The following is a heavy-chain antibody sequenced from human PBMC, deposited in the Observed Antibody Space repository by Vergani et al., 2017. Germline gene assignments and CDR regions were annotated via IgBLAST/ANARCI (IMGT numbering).Heavy chain of an antibody. D-gene: IGHD5-18*01. CDR2: INHSGST. CDR1: GGSFSGYY. V-gene: IGHV4-34*01. CDR3: ARGWGYSYGWGY. J-gene: IGHJ4*02. Sequence: QVQLQQWGAGLLKPSETLSLTCAVYGGSFSGYYWSWIRQPPGKGLEWIGEINHSGSTNYNPSLKSRVTISVDTSKNPFSLKLSSVTAADTAVYYCARGWGYSYGWGYWGQGTLVTVSS.